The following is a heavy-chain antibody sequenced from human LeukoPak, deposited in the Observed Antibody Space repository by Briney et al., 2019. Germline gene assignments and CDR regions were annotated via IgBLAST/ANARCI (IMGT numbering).Heavy chain of an antibody. CDR2: ISSSGSTI. Sequence: GGSLRLSCAAPGFTFSDYYMSWIRQAPGKGLEWVSYISSSGSTIYYADSVKGRFTISRDNAKNSLYLQMNSLRAEDTALYYCAKGGDYGASYYFDYWGQGTLVTVSS. CDR1: GFTFSDYY. D-gene: IGHD4-17*01. J-gene: IGHJ4*02. CDR3: AKGGDYGASYYFDY. V-gene: IGHV3-11*01.